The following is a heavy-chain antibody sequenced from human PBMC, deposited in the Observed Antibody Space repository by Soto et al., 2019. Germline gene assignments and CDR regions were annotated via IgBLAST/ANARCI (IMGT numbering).Heavy chain of an antibody. Sequence: QVHLVQSGAAVKKPGSSVKVSCKTSGGTFSDLAFSWVRQAPRQVLEWVGGLIPLFGTPNYAREFQGRVSMSADESSNTVYMELWCLRSGKTAAYYWAGERFAEMATGGYFDNWGQGTLVTVSS. V-gene: IGHV1-69*01. CDR3: AGERFAEMATGGYFDN. CDR1: GGTFSDLA. J-gene: IGHJ4*02. CDR2: LIPLFGTP. D-gene: IGHD5-12*01.